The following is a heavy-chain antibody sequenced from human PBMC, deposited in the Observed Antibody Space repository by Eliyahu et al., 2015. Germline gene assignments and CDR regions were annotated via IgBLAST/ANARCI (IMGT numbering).Heavy chain of an antibody. J-gene: IGHJ4*02. CDR3: ARDPGYCTGGVCYYFDY. Sequence: QVQLVQSGAEVKKPGASVKVSCKASGYTFTSYYMXWVRQAPGQGLEWMGIINPSGGSTSYAQKFQGRVTMTRDTSTSTVYMELSSLRSEDTAVYYCARDPGYCTGGVCYYFDYWGQGTLVTVSS. CDR1: GYTFTSYY. CDR2: INPSGGST. D-gene: IGHD2-8*02. V-gene: IGHV1-46*03.